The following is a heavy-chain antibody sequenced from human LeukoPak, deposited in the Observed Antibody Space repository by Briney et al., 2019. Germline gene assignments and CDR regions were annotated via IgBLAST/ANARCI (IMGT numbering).Heavy chain of an antibody. D-gene: IGHD5-12*01. J-gene: IGHJ4*02. CDR1: GYTLTSYG. Sequence: RASVKVSCKASGYTLTSYGISWVRQAPGQGLEWMGWISAYNGNTNYAQKLQGRVTMTTDTSTSTAYMELRSLRSDDTAVYYCARGAEDIVATITSYYFDYWGQGTLVTVSS. CDR3: ARGAEDIVATITSYYFDY. V-gene: IGHV1-18*01. CDR2: ISAYNGNT.